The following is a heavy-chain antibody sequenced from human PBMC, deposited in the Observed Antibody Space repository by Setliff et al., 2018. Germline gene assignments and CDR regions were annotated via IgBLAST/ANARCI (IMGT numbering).Heavy chain of an antibody. V-gene: IGHV1-69*04. CDR1: GATLSGDV. J-gene: IGHJ4*02. CDR2: FIPVLGKA. Sequence: SVKVSCKASGATLSGDVFSWVRQAPGHGLEWMGRFIPVLGKANYAPRFQGRLTITVDTSTGTSYMDLSSLTSDDTAIYYCARINFYVSSGYYYAPDYWGPGTLVTVSS. D-gene: IGHD3-22*01. CDR3: ARINFYVSSGYYYAPDY.